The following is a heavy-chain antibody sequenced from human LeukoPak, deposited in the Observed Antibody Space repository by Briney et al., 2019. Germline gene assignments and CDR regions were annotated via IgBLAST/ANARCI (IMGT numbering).Heavy chain of an antibody. Sequence: GGSLRLSCAASGFTVSNNCMSWVRQAPGKGLEWVSVIYSGGSTYYADSVKGRFTISRDTSKNTLSLQMNSLRAEDTAVYYCASLSLGHYWGQGTLVTVSS. CDR1: GFTVSNNC. D-gene: IGHD6-6*01. J-gene: IGHJ4*02. V-gene: IGHV3-53*01. CDR3: ASLSLGHY. CDR2: IYSGGST.